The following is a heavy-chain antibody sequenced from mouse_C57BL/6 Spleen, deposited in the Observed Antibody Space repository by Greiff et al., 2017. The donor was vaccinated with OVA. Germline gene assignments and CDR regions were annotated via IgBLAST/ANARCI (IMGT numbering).Heavy chain of an antibody. CDR1: GYSFTGYY. CDR3: ARSQATAWFAY. CDR2: INPSTGGT. V-gene: IGHV1-42*01. D-gene: IGHD3-2*02. Sequence: EVQLVESGPELVKPGASVKISCKASGYSFTGYYMNWVKQSPEKSLEWIGEINPSTGGTTYNQKFKAKATLTVDKSSSTAYMQLKSLTSEDSAVYYCARSQATAWFAYWGQGTLVTVSA. J-gene: IGHJ3*01.